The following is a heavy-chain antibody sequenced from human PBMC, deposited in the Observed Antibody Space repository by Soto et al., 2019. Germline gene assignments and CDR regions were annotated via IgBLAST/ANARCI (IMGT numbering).Heavy chain of an antibody. CDR3: ASHEEWELLHY. CDR1: GGTFSSYA. J-gene: IGHJ4*01. CDR2: IIPMFGTA. D-gene: IGHD1-26*01. V-gene: IGHV1-69*01. Sequence: QVQLGQSGAEVKKPGSSVKVSCKASGGTFSSYAISWVRQAPVQGLEWMGGIIPMFGTANYAQKFQGRVTITADASTSTAYMELRSLRSEYTAVYYCASHEEWELLHYWGQGTLVTLSS.